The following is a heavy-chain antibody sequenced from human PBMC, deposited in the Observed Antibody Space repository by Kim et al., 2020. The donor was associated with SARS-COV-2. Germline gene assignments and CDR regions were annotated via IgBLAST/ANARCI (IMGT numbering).Heavy chain of an antibody. J-gene: IGHJ4*02. CDR2: TM. Sequence: TMYDAYSWKGQFTVSRDNAKNSLYLQMNSLRDEDTAVYYCIAAAGNYFDYWGQGTLVTVSS. CDR3: IAAAGNYFDY. D-gene: IGHD6-13*01. V-gene: IGHV3-48*02.